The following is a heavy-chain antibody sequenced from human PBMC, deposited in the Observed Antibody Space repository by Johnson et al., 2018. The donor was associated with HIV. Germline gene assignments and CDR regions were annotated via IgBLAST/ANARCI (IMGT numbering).Heavy chain of an antibody. V-gene: IGHV3-11*04. CDR3: ARSEGSSGYYYTPFVDAFDI. J-gene: IGHJ3*02. Sequence: QVQLVESGGGLVKPGGSLRLSCAASGFTFSDYYMSWIRQAPGKGLEWVSYISSSGSTIYYADSVKGRFTISRDNAKNSLYLQMNSLRAEDTAVYYCARSEGSSGYYYTPFVDAFDIWGQGTMVTVSS. D-gene: IGHD3-22*01. CDR1: GFTFSDYY. CDR2: ISSSGSTI.